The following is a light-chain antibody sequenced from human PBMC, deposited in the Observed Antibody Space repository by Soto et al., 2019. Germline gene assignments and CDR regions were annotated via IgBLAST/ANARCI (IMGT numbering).Light chain of an antibody. CDR1: QGINNY. V-gene: IGKV1-17*03. Sequence: DIQMTQSPSAVSASVGDRVTITCRASQGINNYLAWFQQKPGKATKRLIYAASTLQTGVPSRFSGTGSGTEFTLTIRSLQPEDFATYYNLQPNTSPLTFCGGTKVAIK. J-gene: IGKJ4*01. CDR2: AAS. CDR3: LQPNTSPLT.